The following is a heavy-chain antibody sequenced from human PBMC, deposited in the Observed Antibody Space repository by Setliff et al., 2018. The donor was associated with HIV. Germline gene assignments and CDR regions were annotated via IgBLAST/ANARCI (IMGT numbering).Heavy chain of an antibody. CDR1: YA. CDR3: AKTLPTLYPPHDYYFAMDV. V-gene: IGHV3-23*01. J-gene: IGHJ6*02. Sequence: YAMSWIRQSPGKGLEWVSVISGSGGSTFYADSVKGRFTISRDNSRNMLYLQMNSLRAEDTAVYYCAKTLPTLYPPHDYYFAMDVWGQGTTVTVSS. D-gene: IGHD2-15*01. CDR2: ISGSGGST.